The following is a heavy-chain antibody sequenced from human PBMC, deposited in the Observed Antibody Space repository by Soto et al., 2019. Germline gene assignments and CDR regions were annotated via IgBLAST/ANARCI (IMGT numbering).Heavy chain of an antibody. J-gene: IGHJ2*01. CDR3: AKTPRGGASGDWYFDL. V-gene: IGHV3-23*05. D-gene: IGHD3-10*01. Sequence: EVQLLESGGGWVQPGGSLRLSCAASGFTFSTYVMTWVRLAPGRGLEWVLGIKSSGSPTDYPESVKGRFTISRDNLMNTLFLDMNGLRAEDTAIYYCAKTPRGGASGDWYFDLWGRGTLVTVSS. CDR1: GFTFSTYV. CDR2: IKSSGSPT.